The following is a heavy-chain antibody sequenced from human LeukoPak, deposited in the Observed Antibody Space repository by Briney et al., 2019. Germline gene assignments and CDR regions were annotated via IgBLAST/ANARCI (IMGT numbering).Heavy chain of an antibody. CDR2: ISGCGVTT. J-gene: IGHJ6*02. Sequence: PGGSLRLSCVGPGFTSIAYALTWARQAPGKGLEWVSGISGCGVTTYYADSVKGRFTISRDNSKNTLYLQMNSLRADDTAIYYCARNQQLGGHSYYYYGMDVWGQGTTVTVSS. CDR3: ARNQQLGGHSYYYYGMDV. CDR1: GFTSIAYA. D-gene: IGHD3-16*01. V-gene: IGHV3-23*01.